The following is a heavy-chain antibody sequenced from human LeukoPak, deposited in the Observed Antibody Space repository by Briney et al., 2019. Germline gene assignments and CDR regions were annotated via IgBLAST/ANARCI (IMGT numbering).Heavy chain of an antibody. D-gene: IGHD2-8*01. CDR3: AKGTSWVSDYYYMDV. J-gene: IGHJ6*03. Sequence: ISGSGGSTYYADSVKGRFTISRDNSKNTLYLQMNSLRAEDTAVYYCAKGTSWVSDYYYMDVWGKGTTVTVSS. V-gene: IGHV3-23*01. CDR2: ISGSGGST.